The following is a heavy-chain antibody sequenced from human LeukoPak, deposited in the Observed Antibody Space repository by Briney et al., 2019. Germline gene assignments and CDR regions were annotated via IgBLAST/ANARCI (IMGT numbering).Heavy chain of an antibody. CDR1: GFTFNRCW. J-gene: IGHJ1*01. D-gene: IGHD2-21*02. CDR2: INPDGRDT. Sequence: PGGSLRLSCVVSGFTFNRCWMNWVRQAPGKGLEWVAHINPDGRDTYYVDSVKGRFTISRDNAQNSMYLQMNSLRVEDTAVYYCTSWGDTTAEHFQRWGQGTLVTVSS. V-gene: IGHV3-7*01. CDR3: TSWGDTTAEHFQR.